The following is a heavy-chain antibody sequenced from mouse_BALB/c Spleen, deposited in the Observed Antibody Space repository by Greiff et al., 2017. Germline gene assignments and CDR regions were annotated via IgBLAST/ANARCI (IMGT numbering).Heavy chain of an antibody. CDR1: GYSITSDYA. CDR2: ISYSGST. V-gene: IGHV3-2*02. CDR3: ARGDYDDYAMDY. D-gene: IGHD2-4*01. Sequence: VQLKQSGPGLVKPSQSLSLTCTVTGYSITSDYAWNWIRQFPGNKLEWMGYISYSGSTSYNPSLKSRISITRDTSKNQFFLQLNSVTTEDTATYYSARGDYDDYAMDYWGQGTSVTVSS. J-gene: IGHJ4*01.